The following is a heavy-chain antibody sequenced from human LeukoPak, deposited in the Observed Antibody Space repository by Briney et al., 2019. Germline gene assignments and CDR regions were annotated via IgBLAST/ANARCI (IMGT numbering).Heavy chain of an antibody. Sequence: GGSLRLSCAASGFTFSSYAMSWVRQAPGKGLEWVSVVSGSGTNTDYADSVKGRYTISRDNSKNTLYLQMNSLRAEDTAVYYCAKGNRPVIAAAALFDYWGQGTLVTVSS. D-gene: IGHD6-13*01. CDR2: VSGSGTNT. J-gene: IGHJ4*02. CDR3: AKGNRPVIAAAALFDY. V-gene: IGHV3-23*01. CDR1: GFTFSSYA.